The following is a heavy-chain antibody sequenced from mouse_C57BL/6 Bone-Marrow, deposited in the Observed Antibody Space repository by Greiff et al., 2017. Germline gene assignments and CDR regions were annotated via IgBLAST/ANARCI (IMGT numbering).Heavy chain of an antibody. D-gene: IGHD1-1*01. CDR1: GYSITSGYY. J-gene: IGHJ1*03. CDR2: ISYDGSN. V-gene: IGHV3-6*01. CDR3: ARDGPLLYGSSYGWYFDV. Sequence: EVQVVESGPGLVKPSQSLSLTCSVTGYSITSGYYWNWIRQFPGNKLEWMGYISYDGSNNYNPSLKNRISITRDTSKNQFFLKLNSVTTEDTATYYCARDGPLLYGSSYGWYFDVWGTGTTVTVSS.